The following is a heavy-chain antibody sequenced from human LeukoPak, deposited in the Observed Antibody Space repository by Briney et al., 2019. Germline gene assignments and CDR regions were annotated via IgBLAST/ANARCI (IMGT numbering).Heavy chain of an antibody. CDR1: GFSLIGYP. D-gene: IGHD3-16*01. CDR2: ISSDARNN. Sequence: QPGGSLRLSCRAPGFSLIGYPMHWVRQAQGKGLEGVAVISSDARNNYVADSMRGRFSISRDNSKNTLFLHMRSLRPDDTAVYYCARDLLGGVTFEPYYYDFRGQGTLVTVSS. V-gene: IGHV3-30*04. J-gene: IGHJ4*02. CDR3: ARDLLGGVTFEPYYYDF.